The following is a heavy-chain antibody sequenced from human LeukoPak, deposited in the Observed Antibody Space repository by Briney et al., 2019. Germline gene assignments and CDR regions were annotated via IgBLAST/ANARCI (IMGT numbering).Heavy chain of an antibody. Sequence: VSVKVSCKASGYTFTGYYMHWVRQAPGQGLEWMGWINPNSGGTNYAQKFQGRVTMTRDTSISTAYMELSRLRSDDTAVYYCARAPYYYGSGSQTGDDWFDPWGQGTLVTVSS. J-gene: IGHJ5*02. CDR1: GYTFTGYY. CDR3: ARAPYYYGSGSQTGDDWFDP. CDR2: INPNSGGT. V-gene: IGHV1-2*02. D-gene: IGHD3-10*01.